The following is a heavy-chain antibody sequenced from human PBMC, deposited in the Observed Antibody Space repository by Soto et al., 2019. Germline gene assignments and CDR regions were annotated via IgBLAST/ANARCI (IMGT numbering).Heavy chain of an antibody. CDR1: GFTFISYA. CDR2: ISGSGGST. Sequence: PWGFLRLSCAASGFTFISYAIICVRQAPGKGLEWVSAISGSGGSTYYADSVKGRFTISRDNSKNTLYLQMNSLRAEDTAVYYCAKDHGYYSVYWGQGTLVTVSS. CDR3: AKDHGYYSVY. V-gene: IGHV3-23*01. D-gene: IGHD6-25*01. J-gene: IGHJ4*02.